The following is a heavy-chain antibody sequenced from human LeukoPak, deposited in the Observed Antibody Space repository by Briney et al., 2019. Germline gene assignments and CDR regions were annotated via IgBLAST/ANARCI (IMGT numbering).Heavy chain of an antibody. D-gene: IGHD3-22*01. Sequence: GGSLRLSCAASGCTFSNHWMTWVRQAAGKGLEWVANINQDGSQKYDVASEKGGFTISRDNGKNSLYLQMSSLRAEDKAIYYCARESITLIGAVLTTEGSGFDYWGQGTLVTVSS. CDR3: ARESITLIGAVLTTEGSGFDY. J-gene: IGHJ4*02. V-gene: IGHV3-7*01. CDR2: INQDGSQK. CDR1: GCTFSNHW.